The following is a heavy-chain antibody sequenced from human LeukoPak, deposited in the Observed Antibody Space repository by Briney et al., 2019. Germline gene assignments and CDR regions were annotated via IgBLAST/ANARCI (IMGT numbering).Heavy chain of an antibody. CDR3: ARDLPGSSALDF. J-gene: IGHJ4*02. CDR1: GGSISSGSYY. CDR2: IYTSGST. Sequence: PSETLSLTCTVSGGSISSGSYYWSWIRQPAGKGLEWIGRIYTSGSTNYNPSLKSRVTISVDTSKNQFSLKLSSVTAADTAIYYCARDLPGSSALDFWGQGTLVTVSS. V-gene: IGHV4-61*02. D-gene: IGHD5-12*01.